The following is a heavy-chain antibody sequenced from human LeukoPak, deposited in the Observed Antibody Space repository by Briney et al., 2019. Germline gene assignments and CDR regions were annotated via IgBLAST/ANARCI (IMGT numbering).Heavy chain of an antibody. CDR3: ARDLNYDFWSGYQTEKYYFDY. J-gene: IGHJ4*02. Sequence: ASVKVSCKASGYTFTGYYMHWVRQAPGQGLEWMGIINPSGGSTSYAQKFQGRVTMTRDTSTSTVYMELSSLRSEDTAVYYCARDLNYDFWSGYQTEKYYFDYWGQGTLVTVSS. CDR1: GYTFTGYY. V-gene: IGHV1-46*01. D-gene: IGHD3-3*01. CDR2: INPSGGST.